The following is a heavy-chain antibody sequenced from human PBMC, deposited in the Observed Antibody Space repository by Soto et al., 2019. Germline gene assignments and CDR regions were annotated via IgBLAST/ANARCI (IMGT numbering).Heavy chain of an antibody. CDR2: ISGSGGTT. D-gene: IGHD3-10*01. Sequence: PGGFLRLSCGASGFTFSSFAMTWVRQAPGKGVEWVSVISGSGGTTYYADSVKGRFTISRDNSKNTLHLQMNSLRAEDTAVYYSVNHSGSYPYYYCGMDVWGEGTTVTVSS. CDR1: GFTFSSFA. V-gene: IGHV3-23*01. J-gene: IGHJ6*04. CDR3: VNHSGSYPYYYCGMDV.